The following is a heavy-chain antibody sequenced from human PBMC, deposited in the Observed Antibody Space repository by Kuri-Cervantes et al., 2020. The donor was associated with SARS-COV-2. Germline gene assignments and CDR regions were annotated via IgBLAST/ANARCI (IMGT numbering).Heavy chain of an antibody. CDR2: IKPDGSEK. D-gene: IGHD5-24*01. Sequence: GESLKISCAASGFTFSSYGMHWVRQAPGKGLEWVANIKPDGSEKNYVDSVKGRFTISRDNAKNSLYLQMNSLRAEDTAVYYCASLLIRSRETPYWYFDLWGRGTLVTVSS. J-gene: IGHJ2*01. V-gene: IGHV3-7*01. CDR3: ASLLIRSRETPYWYFDL. CDR1: GFTFSSYG.